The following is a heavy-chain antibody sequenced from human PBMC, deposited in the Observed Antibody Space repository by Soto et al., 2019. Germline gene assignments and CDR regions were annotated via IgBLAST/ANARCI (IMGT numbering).Heavy chain of an antibody. CDR3: ARVDTAMVTLH. CDR2: ISSSSSYI. D-gene: IGHD5-18*01. J-gene: IGHJ4*02. CDR1: GFTFSSYS. V-gene: IGHV3-21*01. Sequence: GGSLRLSCAASGFTFSSYSMNWVRQAPGKGLEWVSSISSSSSYIYYADSVKGRFTISRDNAKNSLYLQMNNLRAEDTAVYYCARVDTAMVTLHWGQGTLVTVSS.